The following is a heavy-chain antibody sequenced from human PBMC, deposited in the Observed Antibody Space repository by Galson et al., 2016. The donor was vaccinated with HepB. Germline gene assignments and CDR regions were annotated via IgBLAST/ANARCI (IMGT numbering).Heavy chain of an antibody. CDR3: AAGIAVAVAFDY. CDR1: GESSNGDY. CDR2: IKNSGVT. V-gene: IGHV4-34*01. J-gene: IGHJ4*02. D-gene: IGHD6-19*01. Sequence: ETLSLTCDVFGESSNGDYWSWIRHPPGKGLEWIGEIKNSGVTDYNPSLKSRVTISRDAPKNQFSLKLRSVTAADTAVYYCAAGIAVAVAFDYWGQGTLVTVSS.